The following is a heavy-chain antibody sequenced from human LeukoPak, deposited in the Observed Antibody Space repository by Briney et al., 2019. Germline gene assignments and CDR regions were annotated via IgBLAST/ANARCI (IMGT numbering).Heavy chain of an antibody. D-gene: IGHD5-18*01. CDR2: INGNGDST. CDR1: GFTFSNYA. J-gene: IGHJ4*02. V-gene: IGHV3-64*01. Sequence: GGSLRLSCAASGFTFSNYAMHWVRQAPGKGLESVSSINGNGDSTYYAKFVNGRLSISRDNSKTTLYLQMGSLRADDMAVYYCAREDTAMATSFDYWGQGTLVTVSS. CDR3: AREDTAMATSFDY.